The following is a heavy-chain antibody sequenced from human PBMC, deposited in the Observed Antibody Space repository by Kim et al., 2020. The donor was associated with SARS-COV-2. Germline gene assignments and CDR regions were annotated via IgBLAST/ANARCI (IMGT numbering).Heavy chain of an antibody. Sequence: SETLSLTCTVSSGSISSSGYYWGWIRQPPGKGLEWIGTIYYSGSTYYNPSLNSRVTISVDTSKDQFSLKLSSVTAADTAVYYCARLPKTGKFDYWGQGTLGTVSS. J-gene: IGHJ4*02. CDR2: IYYSGST. CDR3: ARLPKTGKFDY. V-gene: IGHV4-39*01. CDR1: SGSISSSGYY. D-gene: IGHD1-1*01.